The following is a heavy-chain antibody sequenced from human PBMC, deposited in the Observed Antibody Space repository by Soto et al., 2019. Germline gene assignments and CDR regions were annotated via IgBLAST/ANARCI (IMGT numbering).Heavy chain of an antibody. CDR2: IYYSGST. CDR1: GGSIISGDYY. D-gene: IGHD4-4*01. CDR3: ARLIAGAVTTDNWFDP. V-gene: IGHV4-30-4*01. J-gene: IGHJ5*02. Sequence: NPWATLSLTCTVSGGSIISGDYYWSWIRQPPGKGLEWIGYIYYSGSTYYNPSLKSRVTISVDTSKNQFSLKLSSVTAADTAVYYCARLIAGAVTTDNWFDPWGQGTLVTVSS.